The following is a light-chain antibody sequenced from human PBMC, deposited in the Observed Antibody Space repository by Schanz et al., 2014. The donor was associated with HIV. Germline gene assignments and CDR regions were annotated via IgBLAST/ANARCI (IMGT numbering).Light chain of an antibody. CDR2: YDN. V-gene: IGLV3-21*04. CDR3: QVWDSSSTDLTYV. CDR1: NIRSKS. Sequence: SYELTQPPSVSVAPGKTARITCGGSNIRSKSVHWYQQKPGQAPVLVIYYDNDRPSGIPERFSGSSSGNTATLTISRVEAGDEADYYCQVWDSSSTDLTYVFGPGTKVTVL. J-gene: IGLJ1*01.